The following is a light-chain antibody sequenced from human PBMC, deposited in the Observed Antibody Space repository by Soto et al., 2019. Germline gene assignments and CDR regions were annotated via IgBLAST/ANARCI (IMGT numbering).Light chain of an antibody. CDR1: QDISNS. V-gene: IGKV1-33*01. Sequence: DIQMTQSPSSLSASVGDRVTIACQASQDISNSLNWYQQKPGKAPKLLISDASNLETGVPSRFSGSGSGTHFSLTITSLQPEDIATYYCQQYYNLPYVFGQGAKLEI. J-gene: IGKJ2*01. CDR2: DAS. CDR3: QQYYNLPYV.